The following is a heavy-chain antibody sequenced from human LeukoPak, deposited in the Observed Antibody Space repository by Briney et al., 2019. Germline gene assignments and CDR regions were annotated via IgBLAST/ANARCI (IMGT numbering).Heavy chain of an antibody. CDR2: IYYSGST. V-gene: IGHV4-59*01. D-gene: IGHD3-10*01. J-gene: IGHJ4*02. CDR3: ARESGPRSYYFDY. CDR1: GGSISSYY. Sequence: SETLSLTCTVSGGSISSYYWSWIRQPPGKGLEWIGYIYYSGSTNYNPSLKSRVTISVDTSKNQFSLKLSSVTAADTAVYYCARESGPRSYYFDYWGQGTLVTVSS.